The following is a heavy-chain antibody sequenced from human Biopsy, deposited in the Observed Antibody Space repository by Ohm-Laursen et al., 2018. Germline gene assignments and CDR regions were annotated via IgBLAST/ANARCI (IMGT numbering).Heavy chain of an antibody. J-gene: IGHJ4*02. Sequence: SLRLSCTASGFNFDSYAMTWVRQAPGRGLECVSVISGSGAYTYYADSVKGRFTISRDNPKNTLYLQMNSLRVEDTAVYYCAKTGGGGSCYPHWGQGTLVTVSS. CDR2: ISGSGAYT. CDR3: AKTGGGGSCYPH. V-gene: IGHV3-23*01. D-gene: IGHD2-15*01. CDR1: GFNFDSYA.